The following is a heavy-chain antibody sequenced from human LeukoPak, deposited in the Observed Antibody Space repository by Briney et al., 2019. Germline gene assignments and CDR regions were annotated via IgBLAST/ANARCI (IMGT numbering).Heavy chain of an antibody. V-gene: IGHV3-21*01. CDR1: GFTFSSYS. J-gene: IGHJ6*04. D-gene: IGHD3-10*02. CDR2: ISSRSSYI. Sequence: PGGSLRLSCAASGFTFSSYSMNWVRQAPGRGLEWVSSISSRSSYIDYADSLKGRFTISRDNAKNSLYLQMNSLRAEDTVVYYCAELGITMIGGVWGKGTTVTISS. CDR3: AELGITMIGGV.